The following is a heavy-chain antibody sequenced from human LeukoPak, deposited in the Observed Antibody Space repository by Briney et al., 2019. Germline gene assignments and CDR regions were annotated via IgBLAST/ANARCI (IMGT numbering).Heavy chain of an antibody. V-gene: IGHV4-30-4*01. CDR1: GGSISSGDYY. D-gene: IGHD3-3*01. CDR2: IYYSGST. J-gene: IGHJ5*02. CDR3: ARDRSSYYDFWSGPNWFDP. Sequence: PSQTLSLTCTVSGGSISSGDYYWSWIRQPPGKGLEWIGYIYYSGSTYYNPSLKSRVTISVDTSKNQFSLKLSSVTAADTAVYYCARDRSSYYDFWSGPNWFDPWGQGTLVTVSS.